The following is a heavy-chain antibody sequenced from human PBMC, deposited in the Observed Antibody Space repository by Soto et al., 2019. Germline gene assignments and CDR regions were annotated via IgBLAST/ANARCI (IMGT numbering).Heavy chain of an antibody. Sequence: SETLSLTCSVSGGSISGHYWSWIRLPAGRRLQWVGRIYSSGTTNYNPSLKSRVRMSVDTDRNSFSLSLDSVTAADTAVYYCVRVVEAATRHTDFDSWGQGIVVTVSS. CDR3: VRVVEAATRHTDFDS. CDR2: IYSSGTT. J-gene: IGHJ4*02. CDR1: GGSISGHY. V-gene: IGHV4-4*07. D-gene: IGHD2-15*01.